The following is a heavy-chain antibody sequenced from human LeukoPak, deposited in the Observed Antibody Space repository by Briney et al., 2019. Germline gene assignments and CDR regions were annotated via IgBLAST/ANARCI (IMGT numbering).Heavy chain of an antibody. CDR2: ISYDGSNK. CDR1: GFTFSSNA. V-gene: IGHV3-30-3*01. D-gene: IGHD3-3*01. Sequence: GGSLRLSCAASGFTFSSNAMSWVRQAPGKGLEWVAVISYDGSNKYYADSVKGRFTISRDNAKNSLYLQMNSLRAEDTAVYYCARGRQDYDFWSGFICFGGQGTLVTVSS. CDR3: ARGRQDYDFWSGFICF. J-gene: IGHJ4*02.